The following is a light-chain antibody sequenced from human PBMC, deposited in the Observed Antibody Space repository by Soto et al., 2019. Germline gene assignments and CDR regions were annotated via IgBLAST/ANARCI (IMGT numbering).Light chain of an antibody. CDR2: EVS. V-gene: IGLV2-8*01. CDR3: SSYAGNNIFYV. Sequence: QSALAQPPSASGSPGQSVTISCAGTSNDVGGYNFVSWYQQHPGKAPKLMIFEVSKRPSGVPDRFSGSKSGNTASLTVSGLQAEDEADYYCSSYAGNNIFYVFGTGTSSPS. J-gene: IGLJ1*01. CDR1: SNDVGGYNF.